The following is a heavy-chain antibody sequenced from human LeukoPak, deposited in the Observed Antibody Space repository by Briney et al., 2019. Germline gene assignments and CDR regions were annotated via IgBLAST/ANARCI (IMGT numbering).Heavy chain of an antibody. Sequence: PGGSLRLSCVASGFTFSSSTMNWGRQAPGKGLEWVSSISSSSSYIYYADSVKGRFTISRDNAKNSLYLQMNSLRAEDTAVYYCARDNYYYDSSGYYHFDYWGQGTLVTVSS. CDR3: ARDNYYYDSSGYYHFDY. J-gene: IGHJ4*02. CDR2: ISSSSSYI. V-gene: IGHV3-21*01. D-gene: IGHD3-22*01. CDR1: GFTFSSST.